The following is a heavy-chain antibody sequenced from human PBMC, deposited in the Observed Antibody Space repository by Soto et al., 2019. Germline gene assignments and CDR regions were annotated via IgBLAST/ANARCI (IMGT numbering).Heavy chain of an antibody. Sequence: EVQLVESGGGLVQPGGSLRLSCAASGFTFSNSGMNWVRQAPGKGLEWVSYISSSSSTIRYADSVKGRSTISRDNAKNSLFLQMNSLRDEDTAVYYCARDRGGAGATDYWGQGTLVTVSS. CDR2: ISSSSSTI. CDR3: ARDRGGAGATDY. V-gene: IGHV3-48*02. J-gene: IGHJ4*02. CDR1: GFTFSNSG. D-gene: IGHD1-26*01.